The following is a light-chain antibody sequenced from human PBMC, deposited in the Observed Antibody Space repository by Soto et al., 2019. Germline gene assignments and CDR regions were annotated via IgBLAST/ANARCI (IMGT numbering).Light chain of an antibody. Sequence: DIQMTQSPSSLSASVADRVTITCRASQGISHYLAWYQQRPGQVPKLLIYDAYILQSGVPSRFSGSGSGTDFTLTISSLQPEDVATYYCQKYNSAPRTFGQGTKVEIK. CDR2: DAY. CDR1: QGISHY. J-gene: IGKJ1*01. V-gene: IGKV1-27*01. CDR3: QKYNSAPRT.